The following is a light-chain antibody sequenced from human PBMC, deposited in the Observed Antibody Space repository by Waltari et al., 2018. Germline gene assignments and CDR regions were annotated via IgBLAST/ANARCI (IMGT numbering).Light chain of an antibody. Sequence: SFVLTPPPSVSVARGQTDTITCGGNSIGRKIVHLYQQKPGQAPVVVIYDDTDRPSGIPDRFSGSNSGNTATLTISRVEAGDDADYYCQVWDGSTDHRVFGGGTKLTVL. V-gene: IGLV3-21*02. CDR3: QVWDGSTDHRV. CDR2: DDT. CDR1: SIGRKI. J-gene: IGLJ3*02.